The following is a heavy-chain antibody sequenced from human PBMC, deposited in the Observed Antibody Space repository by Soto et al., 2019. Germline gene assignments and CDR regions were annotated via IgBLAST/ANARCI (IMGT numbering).Heavy chain of an antibody. D-gene: IGHD1-26*01. V-gene: IGHV3-23*01. J-gene: IGHJ5*02. Sequence: PGGSLRLSCTASGVNLRNYWMHWVRQAPGKGLEWVSAISGSGSTFYADSVKGRFTISRDNSKNTLYLQMNSLRAEDTAVYYCAKDYLRWAQSWGQGTLVTVSS. CDR3: AKDYLRWAQS. CDR1: GVNLRNYW. CDR2: ISGSGST.